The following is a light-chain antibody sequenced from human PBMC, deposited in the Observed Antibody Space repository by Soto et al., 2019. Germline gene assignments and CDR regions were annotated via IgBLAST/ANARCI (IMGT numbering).Light chain of an antibody. V-gene: IGKV1-5*03. CDR1: QSLNRW. CDR2: KTS. CDR3: QQYNTYP. J-gene: IGKJ2*01. Sequence: DIQMTQSPSTLSASVGDRVSITCRASQSLNRWLAWYQQKPGKAPNLLIYKTSTLERGVPSRFSGSGSGTEFTLTISNLQPDDFATYYCQQYNTYPVGQGTKVDSK.